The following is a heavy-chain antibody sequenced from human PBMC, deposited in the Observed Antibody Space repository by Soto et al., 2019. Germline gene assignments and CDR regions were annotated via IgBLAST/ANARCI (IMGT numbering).Heavy chain of an antibody. D-gene: IGHD4-17*01. J-gene: IGHJ4*02. Sequence: SETLSLTCAVYGGSFSGYYWSWIRQPPGKGLEWIGEINHSGSTNYNPSLKSRVTISVDTSKNQFSLKLSSVTAADTAVYYCARGKEGMTTVVKIRFDYWGQGTLVTVSS. CDR3: ARGKEGMTTVVKIRFDY. CDR1: GGSFSGYY. V-gene: IGHV4-34*01. CDR2: INHSGST.